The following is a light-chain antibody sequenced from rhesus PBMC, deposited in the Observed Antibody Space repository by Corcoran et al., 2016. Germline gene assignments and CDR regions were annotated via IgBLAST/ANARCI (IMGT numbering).Light chain of an antibody. CDR3: MQGIQLPLT. J-gene: IGKJ4*01. CDR1: QSLLHSGGKTY. Sequence: DIVMTQTPLSLPVTPGEPASISCRSSQSLLHSGGKTYLYWYLQKPGQSPPRLIHEVSNRASGVPDRFSGSGSGTDFTLKSSRVEAEDVVVYYCMQGIQLPLTFGGGTKVEIK. CDR2: EVS. V-gene: IGKV2-104*02.